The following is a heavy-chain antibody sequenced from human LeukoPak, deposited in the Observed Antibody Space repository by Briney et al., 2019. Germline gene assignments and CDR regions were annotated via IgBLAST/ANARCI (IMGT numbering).Heavy chain of an antibody. V-gene: IGHV1-2*02. CDR2: INPNSGGT. Sequence: ASVKVSCKASGYTFTGYYMHWVRQAPGQGLEWMGWINPNSGGTNYAQKFQGRVTMTRDTSISTAYMELSRLRSDDTAVYYCARDFDYYDSSGYYYGEPFDYWGQGTLVTVSS. CDR3: ARDFDYYDSSGYYYGEPFDY. CDR1: GYTFTGYY. J-gene: IGHJ4*02. D-gene: IGHD3-22*01.